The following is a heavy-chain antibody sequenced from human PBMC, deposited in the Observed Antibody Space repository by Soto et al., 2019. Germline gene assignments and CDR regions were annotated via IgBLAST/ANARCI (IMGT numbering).Heavy chain of an antibody. CDR3: AKGYCSGGSCHHFDY. Sequence: EVQLVESGGGLVQPGRSLRLSCAASGFTFDDYAMHWVRQAPGKGLEWVSGISWNSGSIDYADSVKGRFTISRDNAKNSLYVQMNSLRAEDTALYYCAKGYCSGGSCHHFDYWGQGTLVTVAS. J-gene: IGHJ4*02. CDR1: GFTFDDYA. CDR2: ISWNSGSI. D-gene: IGHD2-15*01. V-gene: IGHV3-9*01.